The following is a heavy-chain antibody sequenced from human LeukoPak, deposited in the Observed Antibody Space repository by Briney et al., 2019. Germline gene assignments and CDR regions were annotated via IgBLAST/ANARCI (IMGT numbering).Heavy chain of an antibody. CDR3: ARVGIRDILTGYYPDDAFDI. CDR2: IWYDGSNK. D-gene: IGHD3-9*01. V-gene: IGHV3-33*01. CDR1: GFTFSSYG. Sequence: GGSLRLSCAASGFTFSSYGMPWVRQAPGKGLEWVAVIWYDGSNKYYADSVKGRFTISRDNSKNTLYLQMNSLRAEDTAVYYCARVGIRDILTGYYPDDAFDIWGQGTMVTVSS. J-gene: IGHJ3*02.